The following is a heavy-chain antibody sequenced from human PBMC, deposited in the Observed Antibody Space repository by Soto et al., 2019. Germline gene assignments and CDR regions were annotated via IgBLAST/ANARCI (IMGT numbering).Heavy chain of an antibody. V-gene: IGHV1-18*01. CDR3: ARNYNIVVVPAANDAFDI. D-gene: IGHD2-2*01. J-gene: IGHJ3*02. CDR1: GYTFTSYG. Sequence: ASVKVSCKASGYTFTSYGISWVRQAPGQGLEWMGWISAYNGNTNYAQKLQGRVTMTTDTSTSTAYMELRSLRSDDTALYYCARNYNIVVVPAANDAFDIWGQGTMVTVSS. CDR2: ISAYNGNT.